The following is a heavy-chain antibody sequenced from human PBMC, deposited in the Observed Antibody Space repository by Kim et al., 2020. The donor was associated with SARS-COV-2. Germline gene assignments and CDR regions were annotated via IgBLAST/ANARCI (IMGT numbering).Heavy chain of an antibody. D-gene: IGHD6-19*01. Sequence: SETLSLTCTVSGGSVSSGGDYWSWIRQSPGKGLEWIGSIYSTGSTNYSPSLKSRVTISADTSKNQFSLSLTSVTAADTAVYYCARMSRRGWWNWGQGALVSVST. J-gene: IGHJ4*02. V-gene: IGHV4-61*08. CDR1: GGSVSSGGDY. CDR2: IYSTGST. CDR3: ARMSRRGWWN.